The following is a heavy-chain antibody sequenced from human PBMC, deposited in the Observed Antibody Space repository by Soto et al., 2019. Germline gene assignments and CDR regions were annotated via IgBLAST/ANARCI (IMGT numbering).Heavy chain of an antibody. J-gene: IGHJ4*02. CDR2: TYFRSKKWNY. CDR3: ARGGGGCYPAY. V-gene: IGHV6-1*01. Sequence: SQTLSLTCAISGDSVSSNDAAWNWIRQSPSRGLEWLGRTYFRSKKWNYHYAESVKSRITVSPDTSKNQFSLQLYSVTPEDTALYFCARGGGGCYPAYWGQGTPVTGSS. CDR1: GDSVSSNDAA. D-gene: IGHD6-19*01.